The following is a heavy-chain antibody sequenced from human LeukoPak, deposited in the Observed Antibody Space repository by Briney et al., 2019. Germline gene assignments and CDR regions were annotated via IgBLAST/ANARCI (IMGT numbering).Heavy chain of an antibody. D-gene: IGHD1-14*01. CDR2: ISSSGSTT. J-gene: IGHJ4*02. V-gene: IGHV3-48*03. CDR1: GFTFSSYE. Sequence: GGSLRLSCAASGFTFSSYEMNWVRQAPGKGLEWVSYISSSGSTTYYADSVKGRFTISRDNSKNTLYLQMNSLRAEDTAVYYCARETTSRILCPFDYWGQGILVAVSS. CDR3: ARETTSRILCPFDY.